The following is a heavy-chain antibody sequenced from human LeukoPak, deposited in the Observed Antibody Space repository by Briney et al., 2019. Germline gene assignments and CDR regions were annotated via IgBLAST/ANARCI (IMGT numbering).Heavy chain of an antibody. V-gene: IGHV3-49*03. CDR2: IRNKAYGGTA. CDR1: GFTFGDYA. Sequence: GGSLRLSCTASGFTFGDYAMTWFRQAPGKGLEWVGFIRNKAYGGTAEYAASVKGRFTISGDDSKTIAYLQMNSLKTEDTAVYYCTRDRGSGWYFFDFWGQETLVTVSS. J-gene: IGHJ4*02. D-gene: IGHD6-19*01. CDR3: TRDRGSGWYFFDF.